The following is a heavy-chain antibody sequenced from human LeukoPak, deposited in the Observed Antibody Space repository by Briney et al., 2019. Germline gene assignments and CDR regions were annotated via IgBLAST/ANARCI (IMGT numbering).Heavy chain of an antibody. D-gene: IGHD5-24*01. CDR2: IYHSGST. CDR3: ARRHVRGGGGYNSGLFDY. Sequence: KPSETLSLTCAVSGYSISSGYYWGWIRQPPGKGLEWIGSIYHSGSTYYNPSLKSRVTISVDTSKNQFSLKLSSVTAADTAVYYCARRHVRGGGGYNSGLFDYWGQGTLVTVSS. J-gene: IGHJ4*02. CDR1: GYSISSGYY. V-gene: IGHV4-38-2*01.